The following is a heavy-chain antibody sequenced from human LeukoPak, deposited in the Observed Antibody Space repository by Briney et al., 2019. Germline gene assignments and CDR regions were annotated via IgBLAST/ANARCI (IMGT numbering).Heavy chain of an antibody. CDR1: GYSISSGSY. V-gene: IGHV4-38-2*02. J-gene: IGHJ5*02. Sequence: SETLSLTFTVSGYSISSGSYWGWIRQPPGKGLERIGSIYHSGSTYSSPSLKSRVTISVDTSRNQFSLKLTSVTAAATAVYYCARSTSGWFWFDPWGQGTLVTVSS. CDR2: IYHSGST. CDR3: ARSTSGWFWFDP. D-gene: IGHD6-19*01.